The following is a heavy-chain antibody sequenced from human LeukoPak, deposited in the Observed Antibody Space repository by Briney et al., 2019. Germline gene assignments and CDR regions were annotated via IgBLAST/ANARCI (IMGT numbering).Heavy chain of an antibody. D-gene: IGHD2-15*01. CDR3: ARAAQGWDY. Sequence: PGGSLRLSCAASGCTFSSYWMHWVRQAPGMGLVWVSGINSDGSSTSYADSVRGRFTISRDNAKNTLYLQMNSLRAEDAAVYYCARAAQGWDYWGQGTLVTVSS. J-gene: IGHJ4*02. V-gene: IGHV3-74*01. CDR1: GCTFSSYW. CDR2: INSDGSST.